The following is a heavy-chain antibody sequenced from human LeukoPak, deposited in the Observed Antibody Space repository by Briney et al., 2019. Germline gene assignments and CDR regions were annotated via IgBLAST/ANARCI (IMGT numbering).Heavy chain of an antibody. CDR1: GFTFSSYW. Sequence: GRSLRLSCAASGFTFSSYWMSWVRQVPGKGLEWVANIKPDGSEKYFVDSVKGRFTISRDNAKNSLYLQMNSLRAEDTAVYYCARDDGFRTVDYWGQGTLVTVSS. D-gene: IGHD1-1*01. CDR3: ARDDGFRTVDY. CDR2: IKPDGSEK. V-gene: IGHV3-7*01. J-gene: IGHJ4*02.